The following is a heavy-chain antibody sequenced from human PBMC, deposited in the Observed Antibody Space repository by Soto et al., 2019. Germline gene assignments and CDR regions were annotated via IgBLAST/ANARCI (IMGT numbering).Heavy chain of an antibody. CDR2: INHSGST. CDR1: GGSFSGYY. D-gene: IGHD3-10*01. CDR3: AGRHYYGSGSYNIGFWFDP. V-gene: IGHV4-34*01. J-gene: IGHJ5*02. Sequence: SETLSLTCAVYGGSFSGYYWSWIRQPPGKGLEWIGEINHSGSTNYNPSLKSRVTISVDTSKNQFSLKLSSVTAADTAVYYCAGRHYYGSGSYNIGFWFDPWGQGTLVTSPQ.